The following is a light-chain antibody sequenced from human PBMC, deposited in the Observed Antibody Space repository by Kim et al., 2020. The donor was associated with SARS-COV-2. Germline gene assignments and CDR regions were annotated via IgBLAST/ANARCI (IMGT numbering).Light chain of an antibody. CDR3: ASWNDALRGPV. V-gene: IGLV1-44*01. CDR1: DSDIGSNT. J-gene: IGLJ2*01. CDR2: RND. Sequence: GQTLTITFFGSDSDIGSNTVNWYQQLPGTSPKLLIYRNDQRPSGVPDRFSGFRSATSASLAISGLQSEDEADYFCASWNDALRGPVFGGGTRLTVL.